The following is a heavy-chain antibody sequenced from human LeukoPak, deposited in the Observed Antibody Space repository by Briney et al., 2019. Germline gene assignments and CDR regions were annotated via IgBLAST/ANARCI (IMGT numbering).Heavy chain of an antibody. CDR2: IYPGDSDT. CDR3: ARHGPRDGYPTRD. D-gene: IGHD5-24*01. CDR1: GYRLTNNW. J-gene: IGHJ4*02. V-gene: IGHV5-51*01. Sequence: GESLKISCKVSGYRLTNNWIGWVRQMPGKGLEWMGIIYPGDSDTRYSPSFQGQVTISADKSISTAYLQWSSLKASDTAMYYCARHGPRDGYPTRDWGQGTLVTVSS.